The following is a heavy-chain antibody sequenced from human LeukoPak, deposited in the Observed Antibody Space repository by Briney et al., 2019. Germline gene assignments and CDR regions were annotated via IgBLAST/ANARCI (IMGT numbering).Heavy chain of an antibody. CDR2: ISGSGGST. CDR1: GFTFSSYA. V-gene: IGHV3-23*01. D-gene: IGHD3-9*01. J-gene: IGHJ3*02. CDR3: AKDLYDILTGYQAAFDI. Sequence: GGSLRLSCAASGFTFSSYAMSWVRQAPGKGLEWVSAISGSGGSTYYADSVKGRFTISRDNSKNTLYLQMNSLRAEDTAVYYCAKDLYDILTGYQAAFDIWGQGTMVTVSS.